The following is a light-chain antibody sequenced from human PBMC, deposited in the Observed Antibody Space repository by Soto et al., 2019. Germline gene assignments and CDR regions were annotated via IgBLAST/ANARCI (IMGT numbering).Light chain of an antibody. CDR1: QSVASN. V-gene: IGKV3-15*01. CDR3: QHYNNWPIT. J-gene: IGKJ5*01. CDR2: GTS. Sequence: EIVMTQSPACLSVSRGESVTLSSRASQSVASNLAWYQQKPGQAPRLLIYGTSTRATGVPDRFSGSGSGTDFTLTISSLQAADFAVYHCQHYNNWPITFGQGTRLEI.